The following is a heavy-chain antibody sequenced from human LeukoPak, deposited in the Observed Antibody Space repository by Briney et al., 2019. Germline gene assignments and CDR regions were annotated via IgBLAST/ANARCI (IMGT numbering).Heavy chain of an antibody. CDR3: ARHAEDIVVVPAEKNPYYYYGMDV. D-gene: IGHD2-2*01. V-gene: IGHV5-51*01. CDR1: GYSFTSYW. Sequence: GESLKISCKGSGYSFTSYWIGWVRQMPGKGLGWMGIIYPGDSDTRYSPSFQGQVTISADKSISTAYLQWSSLKASDTAMYYCARHAEDIVVVPAEKNPYYYYGMDVWGQGTTVTVSS. J-gene: IGHJ6*02. CDR2: IYPGDSDT.